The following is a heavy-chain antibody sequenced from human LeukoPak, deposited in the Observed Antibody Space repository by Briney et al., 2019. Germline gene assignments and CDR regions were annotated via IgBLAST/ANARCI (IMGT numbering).Heavy chain of an antibody. J-gene: IGHJ4*02. CDR3: ARVLRGIQLYFDY. CDR2: ISYDGSNK. D-gene: IGHD5-18*01. V-gene: IGHV3-30*03. CDR1: GFTFSSYG. Sequence: GGSLRLSCAASGFTFSSYGMHWVRQAPGKGLEWVAVISYDGSNKYYADSVKGRFTISRDNSKNTLYLQMNSLRAEDTAVYYCARVLRGIQLYFDYWGQGTLVTVSS.